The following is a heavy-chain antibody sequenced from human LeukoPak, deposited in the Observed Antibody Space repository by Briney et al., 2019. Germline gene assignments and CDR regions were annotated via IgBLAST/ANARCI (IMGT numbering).Heavy chain of an antibody. J-gene: IGHJ5*02. Sequence: GGSLRLSCAASGFTFSSYAMSWVRQAPGKGLEWVSATSGSGGSTYYADSVKGRFTISRDNSKNTLYLQMNSLRAEDTAVYYCAKEGSVPILLWFGPSNWFDPWGQGTLVTVSS. D-gene: IGHD3-10*01. CDR3: AKEGSVPILLWFGPSNWFDP. CDR1: GFTFSSYA. CDR2: TSGSGGST. V-gene: IGHV3-23*01.